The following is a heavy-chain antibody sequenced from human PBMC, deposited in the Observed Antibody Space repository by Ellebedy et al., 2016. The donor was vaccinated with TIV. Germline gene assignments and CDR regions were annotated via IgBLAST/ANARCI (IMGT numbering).Heavy chain of an antibody. V-gene: IGHV1-69*13. J-gene: IGHJ3*02. CDR3: ARSPGLAVAARYAFDI. CDR1: GGTFNSHV. D-gene: IGHD6-19*01. Sequence: SVKVSXXASGGTFNSHVFGWVRQAPGQGLEWMGGVFPMSGSTNSAQKFQGRVTITADESTSTAYMEVNSLRSEDTAIYYCARSPGLAVAARYAFDIWGQGTMVTVSS. CDR2: VFPMSGST.